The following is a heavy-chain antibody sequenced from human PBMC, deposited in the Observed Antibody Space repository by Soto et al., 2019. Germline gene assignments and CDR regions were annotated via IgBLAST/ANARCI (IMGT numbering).Heavy chain of an antibody. CDR1: GFTFSHYA. D-gene: IGHD3-10*01. J-gene: IGHJ4*02. V-gene: IGHV3-33*01. Sequence: QVQLVESGGGVVQPGRSLRLSCAASGFTFSHYAMHWAGQAPGKGLEWVAVIWSDGSNENYADSVRGRFTISRDNPKNTLYLQMNSLRAEDTAVYYCARDYGSAPWDYWGQGALVTVSS. CDR3: ARDYGSAPWDY. CDR2: IWSDGSNE.